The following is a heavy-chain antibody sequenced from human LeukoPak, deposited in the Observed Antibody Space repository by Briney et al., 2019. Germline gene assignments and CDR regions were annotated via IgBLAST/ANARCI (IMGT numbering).Heavy chain of an antibody. D-gene: IGHD5-12*01. V-gene: IGHV3-23*01. J-gene: IGHJ5*02. CDR3: AKSPPDAGYYH. CDR2: ISGSGGST. CDR1: GFTFSSYA. Sequence: GGSLRLSCAASGFTFSSYAMSWVRQAPGKGVEWVSAISGSGGSTYYADSVKCRFTFSRDNSKTPLYLQMNSLRAEDTAVYYCAKSPPDAGYYHWGQGTLVTVSS.